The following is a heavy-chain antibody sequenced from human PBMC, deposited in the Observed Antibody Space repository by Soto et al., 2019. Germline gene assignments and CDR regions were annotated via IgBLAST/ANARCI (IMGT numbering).Heavy chain of an antibody. Sequence: SETLSLTCTVSGGSMICYYWSWIRQSPGKGLEWIGSIYDTGRTNYNPSLESRVTISVDRSKNQFSLKLTSVTAADRAVYYCARDRGGTFHLWAQGTLVTVS. D-gene: IGHD1-26*01. J-gene: IGHJ1*01. V-gene: IGHV4-59*01. CDR3: ARDRGGTFHL. CDR1: GGSMICYY. CDR2: IYDTGRT.